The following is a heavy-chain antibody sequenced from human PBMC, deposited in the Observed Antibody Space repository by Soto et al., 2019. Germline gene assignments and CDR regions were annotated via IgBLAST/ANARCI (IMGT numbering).Heavy chain of an antibody. CDR3: ARDLADVHLWGAFDV. D-gene: IGHD6-13*01. CDR2: IVPMFGTT. Sequence: QVQLVQSGPELKKPGSSVKVSCKAPGDTFNSFGISWVRQAPGQGLAWMGGIVPMFGTTNLALKFEDRVTITADELTTTVYLEIRGLTSEDTAVYYCARDLADVHLWGAFDVWGHGTRVTVSS. V-gene: IGHV1-69*01. CDR1: GDTFNSFG. J-gene: IGHJ3*01.